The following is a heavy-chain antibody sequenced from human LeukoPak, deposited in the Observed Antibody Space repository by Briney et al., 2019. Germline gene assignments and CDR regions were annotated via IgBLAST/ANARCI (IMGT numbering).Heavy chain of an antibody. CDR2: TYYRSKWYN. CDR3: ARVTWLPSERRWFDP. CDR1: GDSVSSNSAA. V-gene: IGHV6-1*01. D-gene: IGHD5-24*01. J-gene: IGHJ5*02. Sequence: SQTLSLTCAISGDSVSSNSAARNWIRQSPSRGLEWLGRTYYRSKWYNDYAVSVKSRITINPDTSKNQSSLQLNSVTPEDTAVYYCARVTWLPSERRWFDPWGQGTLVTVSS.